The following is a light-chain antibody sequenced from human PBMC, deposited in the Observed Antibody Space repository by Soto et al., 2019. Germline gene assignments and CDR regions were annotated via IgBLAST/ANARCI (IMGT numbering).Light chain of an antibody. CDR1: RSATTF. CDR3: QQSHNWPRT. J-gene: IGKJ1*01. Sequence: EIVLTQSPGTLSLSPGERATLSCRASRSATTFLAWYQQRPGQAPRLLISEASNRAAGIPARFSGSGSGTDFTLTISSLEPEDFAVYYCQQSHNWPRTFGQGTKVEIK. CDR2: EAS. V-gene: IGKV3-11*01.